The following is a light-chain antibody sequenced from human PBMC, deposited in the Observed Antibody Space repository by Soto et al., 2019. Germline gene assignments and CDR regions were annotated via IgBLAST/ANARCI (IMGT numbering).Light chain of an antibody. CDR3: AAWDDRLNVVL. V-gene: IGLV1-36*01. CDR2: FDD. Sequence: QSVLTQPPSVSGAPRQRVSISCSGATSNIGNNAVNWYQQLPGKAPKLLIYFDDLMPSGVSDRFSGSKSGTSASLAISGLQSEDEADYYCAAWDDRLNVVLFGGATKLTVL. CDR1: TSNIGNNA. J-gene: IGLJ2*01.